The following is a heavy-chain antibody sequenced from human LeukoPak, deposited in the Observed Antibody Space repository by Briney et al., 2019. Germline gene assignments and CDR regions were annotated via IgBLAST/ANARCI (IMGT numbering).Heavy chain of an antibody. V-gene: IGHV3-30-3*01. Sequence: GGPQRLSCAPCGLTLCRYAVHGVRQAPEKGGVGVADISCDGSNKYFAGSVKSRFTIPRDNSKHPLNLQINSLGAEDTAVYYCAREKPWGYGSGTSSGVPLYWGQGTLVTVSS. CDR1: GLTLCRYA. CDR2: ISCDGSNK. D-gene: IGHD3-10*01. J-gene: IGHJ4*02. CDR3: AREKPWGYGSGTSSGVPLY.